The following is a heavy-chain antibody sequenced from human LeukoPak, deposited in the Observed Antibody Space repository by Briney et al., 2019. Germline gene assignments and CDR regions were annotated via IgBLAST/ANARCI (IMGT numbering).Heavy chain of an antibody. D-gene: IGHD1-26*01. CDR1: GGSFSSHY. J-gene: IGHJ5*02. CDR2: IYTSGTT. V-gene: IGHV4-4*07. Sequence: SETLPLTCTVSGGSFSSHYLAWIRQSAGKGLEWLGRIYTSGTTHFNPSFESRLSMSVDTSKAQFSLKLTSVTAADTAVYYCARGSPSGASFFSSWGQGTLVTVSS. CDR3: ARGSPSGASFFSS.